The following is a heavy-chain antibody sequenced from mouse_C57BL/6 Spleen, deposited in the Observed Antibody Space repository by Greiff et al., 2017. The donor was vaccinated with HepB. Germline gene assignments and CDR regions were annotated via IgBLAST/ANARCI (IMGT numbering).Heavy chain of an antibody. CDR2: IDPSDSYT. J-gene: IGHJ2*01. CDR1: GYTFTSYW. Sequence: QVQLQQPGAELVKPGASVKLSCKASGYTFTSYWMQWVKQRPGQGLEWIGEIDPSDSYTNYNQKFKGKATLTVYTSSSTAYMQLSSLTSEDSAVYYCATPDYFDYWGQGTTLTVSS. CDR3: ATPDYFDY. V-gene: IGHV1-50*01.